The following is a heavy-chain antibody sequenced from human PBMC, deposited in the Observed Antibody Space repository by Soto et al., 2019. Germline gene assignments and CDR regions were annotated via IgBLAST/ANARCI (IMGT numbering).Heavy chain of an antibody. Sequence: PGGSLRLSCAASGFTVSSNYMSWVRQAPGKGLEWVSAIYSGGSTYYADSVKGRFTISRDNSKNTLYLQMNSLRAEDTAVYYCARDLGDGYKYYYGMDGWGQGTTVTVSS. J-gene: IGHJ6*02. CDR3: ARDLGDGYKYYYGMDG. CDR1: GFTVSSNY. CDR2: IYSGGST. D-gene: IGHD5-12*01. V-gene: IGHV3-66*01.